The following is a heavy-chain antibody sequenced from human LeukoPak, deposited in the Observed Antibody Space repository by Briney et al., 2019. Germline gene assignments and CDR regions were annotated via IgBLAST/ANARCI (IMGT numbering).Heavy chain of an antibody. CDR1: GFTFSSYS. V-gene: IGHV3-21*01. CDR2: ISSSSSYI. CDR3: ARPYYDILTGTAEYFDL. Sequence: PGGSLRLSCAASGFTFSSYSMNWVRQAPGKGLEWVSSISSSSSYIYYADSVKGRFTICRDNAKNSLYLQMNSLRAEDTAVYYCARPYYDILTGTAEYFDLWGRGTLVTVSS. J-gene: IGHJ2*01. D-gene: IGHD3-9*01.